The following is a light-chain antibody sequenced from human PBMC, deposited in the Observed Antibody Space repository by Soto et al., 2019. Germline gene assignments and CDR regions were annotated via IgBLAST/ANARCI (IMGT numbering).Light chain of an antibody. CDR3: QQTDSTPIT. J-gene: IGKJ5*01. CDR2: ASS. V-gene: IGKV1-39*01. CDR1: QPISNN. Sequence: DIQMTQSPSSLSASVGDRVTITCRASQPISNNLHWYQQRPGKPPNLLIYASSSVQRGVPPRFRCGGSGTEFTLTISSLQPEDFAIYYCQQTDSTPITFGRGTRLEIK.